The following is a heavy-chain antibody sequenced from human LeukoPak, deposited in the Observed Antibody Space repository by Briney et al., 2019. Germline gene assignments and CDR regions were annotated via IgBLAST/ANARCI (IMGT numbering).Heavy chain of an antibody. CDR1: GYTFANFG. Sequence: ASVKVSCKASGYTFANFGITWVRQAPGQGLEWMGWISVYNGNTNYAQKFQGRVTLTTDTSTTTAYMELRSLTSDDTAVYYCAREPSGRLDYWGQGTLVTVSS. CDR3: AREPSGRLDY. V-gene: IGHV1-18*01. CDR2: ISVYNGNT. D-gene: IGHD3-10*01. J-gene: IGHJ4*02.